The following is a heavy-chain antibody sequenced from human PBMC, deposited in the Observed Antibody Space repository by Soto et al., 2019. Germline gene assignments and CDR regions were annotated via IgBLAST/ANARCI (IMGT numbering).Heavy chain of an antibody. D-gene: IGHD6-19*01. CDR2: IWYDGSNA. V-gene: IGHV3-33*01. CDR3: ARDKGSSTVVSGISQEGYFDS. J-gene: IGHJ4*02. CDR1: GFTFSIFG. Sequence: QVQLVESGGGVVQPGRCLRLSCAASGFTFSIFGMHWVRQAPGKGLEWAAIIWYDGSNAYYADSVRGRFTISRDNSKNTVYLQMNSLRAEDTAVYYCARDKGSSTVVSGISQEGYFDSWGQGTLVTVSS.